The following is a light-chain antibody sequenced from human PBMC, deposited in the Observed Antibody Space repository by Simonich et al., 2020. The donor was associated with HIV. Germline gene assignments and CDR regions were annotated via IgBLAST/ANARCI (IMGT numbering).Light chain of an antibody. CDR1: QIVSNN. Sequence: EIMMTQSPATLSVSPGERATLSCRASQIVSNNLAWYQQKPGQAPRLLIYGSSTRATAIPARFSGSGSGTEFILTITSMQSEDFAVYYCQQYYSTPITFGQGTRLEIK. V-gene: IGKV3-15*01. CDR2: GSS. J-gene: IGKJ5*01. CDR3: QQYYSTPIT.